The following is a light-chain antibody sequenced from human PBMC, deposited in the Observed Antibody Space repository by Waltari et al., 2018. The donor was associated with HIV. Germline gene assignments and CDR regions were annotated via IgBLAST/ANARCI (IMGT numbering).Light chain of an antibody. V-gene: IGKV3-20*01. J-gene: IGKJ1*01. CDR3: QQYGSSPRT. CDR2: GAS. Sequence: DIVLPPSPGTLSLSPGERATLSCRASQSVGSSYLAWYQQKPGQAPRLLIYGASSRATGIPDRFSGSGSGTDFTLTISRLEPEDFVVYYCQQYGSSPRTFGQGTKVEIK. CDR1: QSVGSSY.